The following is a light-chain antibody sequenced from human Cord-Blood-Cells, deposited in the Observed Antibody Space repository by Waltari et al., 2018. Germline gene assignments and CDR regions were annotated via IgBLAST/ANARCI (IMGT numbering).Light chain of an antibody. CDR1: SSDVGGYHY. CDR3: SSYTSSSTVV. CDR2: DVS. Sequence: QSALTQPASVSGSPGQSITISCTGTSSDVGGYHYFSWYQQHPGKAPKLMIYDVSKRPSGVSNRFSGSKSGNTASLTISGLQAEDEADYYCSSYTSSSTVVFGGGTKLTVL. J-gene: IGLJ2*01. V-gene: IGLV2-14*01.